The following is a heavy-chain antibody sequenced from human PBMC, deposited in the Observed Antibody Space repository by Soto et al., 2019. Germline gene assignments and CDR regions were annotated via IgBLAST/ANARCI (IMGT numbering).Heavy chain of an antibody. Sequence: QITLKESGPSLVKPTQTLTLTCPFPGFSLSTRGVGVGWVREPPGKGLEWVEIIFWDDEKRYSPALKRRLTITKDTSKNQVVLTLTNMHPVDTATYYCAHVGGYSVYKNDYLGQGTLVTVSS. CDR3: AHVGGYSVYKNDY. V-gene: IGHV2-5*02. CDR2: IFWDDEK. CDR1: GFSLSTRGVG. D-gene: IGHD5-12*01. J-gene: IGHJ4*02.